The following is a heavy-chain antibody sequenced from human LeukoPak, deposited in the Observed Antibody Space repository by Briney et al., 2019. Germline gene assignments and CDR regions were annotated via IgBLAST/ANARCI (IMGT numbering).Heavy chain of an antibody. V-gene: IGHV5-51*01. J-gene: IGHJ4*02. CDR3: ARPPSRGYSSSFEY. CDR2: IYPDESNI. Sequence: GESLKISCKSSGYSFSTYWNAWVRQMPGKGVEWMGIIYPDESNIRYSPFFQGQVTISADKSISTAYLQWSSLKASDTAIYYCARPPSRGYSSSFEYWGQGTLVTVSS. D-gene: IGHD2-2*03. CDR1: GYSFSTYW.